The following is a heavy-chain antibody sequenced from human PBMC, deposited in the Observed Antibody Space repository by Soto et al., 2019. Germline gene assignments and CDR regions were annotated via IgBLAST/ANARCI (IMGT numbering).Heavy chain of an antibody. J-gene: IGHJ4*02. V-gene: IGHV3-21*01. CDR2: ISSSSSYI. D-gene: IGHD6-19*01. CDR1: GFTFSSYS. CDR3: ARDLAVAHLDY. Sequence: GGSLRLSCAASGFTFSSYSMNWVRQAPGKGLEWISSISSSSSYIYYADSVKGRFTISRDNAKNSLYLQMNSLRAEDTAVYCCARDLAVAHLDYWGQGTLVTVSS.